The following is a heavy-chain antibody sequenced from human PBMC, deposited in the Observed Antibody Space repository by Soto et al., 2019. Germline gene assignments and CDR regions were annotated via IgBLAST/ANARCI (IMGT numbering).Heavy chain of an antibody. J-gene: IGHJ4*02. Sequence: EVQLFESGGGLVQPGRSLILSCVGSGFLPDDYAMHWVLQAPGKGLEWVAGITWTNGEIGYADSVKGRFITSRDKAKNSLFLEMDSLKTDDTALYYGARGIQGGLTDFWGQGTLGIVSS. CDR1: GFLPDDYA. CDR3: ARGIQGGLTDF. D-gene: IGHD5-18*01. CDR2: ITWTNGEI. V-gene: IGHV3-9*02.